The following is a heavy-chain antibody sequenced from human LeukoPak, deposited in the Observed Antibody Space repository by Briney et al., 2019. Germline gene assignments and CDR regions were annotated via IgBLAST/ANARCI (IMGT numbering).Heavy chain of an antibody. J-gene: IGHJ5*02. D-gene: IGHD6-13*01. Sequence: PGGSLRLSCAASGFTFDDYAMHWVRKAPGKGLEWVSGISWNSGSIGYADSVKGRFTISRDNAKNSLYLQMNSLRAEDTAFYYCAKDRSSSWYGVNWFDPWGQGTLVTVSS. V-gene: IGHV3-9*01. CDR3: AKDRSSSWYGVNWFDP. CDR1: GFTFDDYA. CDR2: ISWNSGSI.